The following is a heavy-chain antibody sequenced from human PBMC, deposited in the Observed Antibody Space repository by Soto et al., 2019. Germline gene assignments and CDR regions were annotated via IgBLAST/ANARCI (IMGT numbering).Heavy chain of an antibody. CDR2: MFPGDSDT. V-gene: IGHV5-51*01. J-gene: IGHJ4*02. CDR1: GYDFNTNW. CDR3: ARLPRDCNKTSCYYADH. D-gene: IGHD3-3*01. Sequence: PGESLKISFRGSGYDFNTNWFGWVRQLPGRGLEWVGIMFPGDSDTRYNPSLQGHVTLSVDVTVSTAFLQWRSLETSDTGMYFCARLPRDCNKTSCYYADHWGQGTQVT.